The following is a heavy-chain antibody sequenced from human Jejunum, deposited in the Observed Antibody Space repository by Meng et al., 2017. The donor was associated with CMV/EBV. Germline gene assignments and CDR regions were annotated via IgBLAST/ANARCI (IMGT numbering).Heavy chain of an antibody. CDR3: ARGVFDS. V-gene: IGHV3-21*01. CDR1: GFTFSAYG. D-gene: IGHD2-8*01. Sequence: RLSWAASGFTFSAYGMNWVRQAPGKGLEWVSLISGSTPYIYYADSVKGRFTISRDNAKNSVYLQMNSLRAEDTAVYYCARGVFDSWGQATLVTVSS. J-gene: IGHJ4*02. CDR2: ISGSTPYI.